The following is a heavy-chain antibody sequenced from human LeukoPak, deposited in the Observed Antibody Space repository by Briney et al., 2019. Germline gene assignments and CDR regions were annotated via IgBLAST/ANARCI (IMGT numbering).Heavy chain of an antibody. CDR3: AREFGRIAVAGTPEYYFDY. Sequence: GASVKVSCKASGYTFTSYGISWERQAPGQGLEWMGWISAYNGNTNYAQKLQGRVTMTTDTSTSTAYMELRSLRSDDTAVYYCAREFGRIAVAGTPEYYFDYWGQGTLVTVSS. V-gene: IGHV1-18*01. D-gene: IGHD6-19*01. CDR2: ISAYNGNT. J-gene: IGHJ4*02. CDR1: GYTFTSYG.